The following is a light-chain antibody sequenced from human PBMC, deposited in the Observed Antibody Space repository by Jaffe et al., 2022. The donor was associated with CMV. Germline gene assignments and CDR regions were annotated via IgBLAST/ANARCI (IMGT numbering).Light chain of an antibody. CDR1: SSDVGDYKY. CDR2: DVN. J-gene: IGLJ3*02. Sequence: QSALTQPASVSGSPGQSITISCTGTSSDVGDYKYVSWYQQHPGKAPKLIIYDVNNRPSGVSNHFSGSKSGNTASLTISGLQADDEADYYCSSYTSTSTLWVFGGGTKLTVL. CDR3: SSYTSTSTLWV. V-gene: IGLV2-14*03.